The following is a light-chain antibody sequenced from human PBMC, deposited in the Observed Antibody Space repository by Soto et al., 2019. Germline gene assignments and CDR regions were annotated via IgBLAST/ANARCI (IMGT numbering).Light chain of an antibody. Sequence: QSVLTQPPSASGTPGQRVTISCSGSSSNIGSNTVNWYQQLPGTAPKLLIYSNNQRPSGVPDRFSGSKSGTSASLAISGLQSEDEADYYCAAWDDSLNALCLGTGTKLTVL. CDR3: AAWDDSLNALC. CDR1: SSNIGSNT. J-gene: IGLJ1*01. CDR2: SNN. V-gene: IGLV1-44*01.